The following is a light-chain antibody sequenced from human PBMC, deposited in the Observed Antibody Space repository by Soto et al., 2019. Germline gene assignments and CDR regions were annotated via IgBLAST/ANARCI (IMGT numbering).Light chain of an antibody. CDR2: GNN. CDR1: SANIGAAYN. J-gene: IGLJ2*01. Sequence: QSVLTQPPSVSGAPGQRVTISCTGSSANIGAAYNVDWYQQLPGTAPKLLIYGNNNRPSGVPARFSGSKSGTSASLAIAGLQAEDEGDYYCSSYTSSSTMVFGGGTQLTVL. V-gene: IGLV1-40*01. CDR3: SSYTSSSTMV.